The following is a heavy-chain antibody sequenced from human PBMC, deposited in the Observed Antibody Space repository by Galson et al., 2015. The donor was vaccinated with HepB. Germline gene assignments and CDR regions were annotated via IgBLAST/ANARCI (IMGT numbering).Heavy chain of an antibody. CDR3: ARESGGEGGVPYPDY. J-gene: IGHJ4*02. Sequence: SLRLSCAASGFTFSSYAMHWVRQAPGKGLEWVAVISYDGSNKYYADSVKGRFTISRDNSKNTLYLQMNSLRAEDTAVYYCARESGGEGGVPYPDYWGQGTLVTVSS. V-gene: IGHV3-30-3*01. CDR2: ISYDGSNK. CDR1: GFTFSSYA. D-gene: IGHD3-10*01.